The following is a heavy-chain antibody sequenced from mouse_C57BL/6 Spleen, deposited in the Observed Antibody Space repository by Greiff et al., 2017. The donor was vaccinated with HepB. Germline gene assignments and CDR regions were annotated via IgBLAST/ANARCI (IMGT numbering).Heavy chain of an antibody. CDR2: INPSNGGT. J-gene: IGHJ4*01. D-gene: IGHD1-1*01. CDR3: ARDSLIYYYGSSYDYYAMDY. Sequence: QVQLKQPGTELVKPGASVKLSCKASGYTFTSYWMHWVKPRPGQGLEWIGNINPSNGGTNYNEKFKSKATLTVDKSSSTAYMQLSSLTSEDSAVYYCARDSLIYYYGSSYDYYAMDYWGQGTSVTVSS. CDR1: GYTFTSYW. V-gene: IGHV1-53*01.